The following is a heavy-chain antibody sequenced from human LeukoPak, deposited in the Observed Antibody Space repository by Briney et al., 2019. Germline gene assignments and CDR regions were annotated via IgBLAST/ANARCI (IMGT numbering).Heavy chain of an antibody. D-gene: IGHD4-17*01. V-gene: IGHV3-30*04. Sequence: PGGSLRLSCAASGFTLSSYAMHWVRQAPGKVREWVAVISYDGSNKYYANSVKGRFTISRDNSKNTLYLQMNSLRAEDTAVYYCARERTANGDYLDYWGQGTLVTVSS. CDR2: ISYDGSNK. J-gene: IGHJ4*02. CDR3: ARERTANGDYLDY. CDR1: GFTLSSYA.